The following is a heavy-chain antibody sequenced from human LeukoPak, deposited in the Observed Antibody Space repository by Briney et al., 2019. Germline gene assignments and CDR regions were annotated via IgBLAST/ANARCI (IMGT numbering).Heavy chain of an antibody. CDR1: GGSISSSSYY. V-gene: IGHV4-39*01. CDR3: ARRSLFEGAVDY. D-gene: IGHD1-26*01. J-gene: IGHJ4*02. CDR2: IYYSGST. Sequence: PSQTLSLTCTVSGGSISSSSYYWGWIRQPPGKGLEWIGSIYYSGSTYYNPSLKSRVTISIDTSKNQFSLKLSSVTAADTAVYYCARRSLFEGAVDYWGQGTLVTVSS.